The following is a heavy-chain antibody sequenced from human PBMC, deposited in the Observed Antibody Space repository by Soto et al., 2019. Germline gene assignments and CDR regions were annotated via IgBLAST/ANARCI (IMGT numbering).Heavy chain of an antibody. CDR1: GFTFSSYG. CDR3: ARESITMVRGVDY. Sequence: QVQLVESGGGVVQPGRSPRLSCAASGFTFSSYGMHWVRQAPGKGLEWVAVIWYDGSNKYYADSVKGRFTISRDNSKNPLYLQMNSLRAEDTAVYYCARESITMVRGVDYWGQGTLVTVSS. V-gene: IGHV3-33*01. D-gene: IGHD3-10*01. J-gene: IGHJ4*02. CDR2: IWYDGSNK.